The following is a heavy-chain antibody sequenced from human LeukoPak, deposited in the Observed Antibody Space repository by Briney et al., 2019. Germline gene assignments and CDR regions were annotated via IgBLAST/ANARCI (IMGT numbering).Heavy chain of an antibody. V-gene: IGHV5-51*01. Sequence: GESLKISCKGSGYSFTTYWIGWVRQMPGKGLEWMGIISPSDSNTMYSPSFQGQVTISADKSISTAYLQWSSLRASDTAMYYCARVNSGHPNYYMGVWGKGTTVTISS. D-gene: IGHD5-12*01. J-gene: IGHJ6*03. CDR2: ISPSDSNT. CDR3: ARVNSGHPNYYMGV. CDR1: GYSFTTYW.